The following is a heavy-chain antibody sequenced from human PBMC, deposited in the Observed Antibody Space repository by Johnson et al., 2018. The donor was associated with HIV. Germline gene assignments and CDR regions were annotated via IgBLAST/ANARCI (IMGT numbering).Heavy chain of an antibody. Sequence: QVQLVESGGGLVQPGGSLRLSCVASGFTFSSYGMHWVRQAPGKGLEWVAFIRYDGSNKYYADSVKGRFTISRDNSKNTLYLQMNSLRAEDTAEYYCAKDSRRWGAFSDAFDIWGQGTMVTVSS. D-gene: IGHD1-26*01. CDR1: GFTFSSYG. CDR3: AKDSRRWGAFSDAFDI. J-gene: IGHJ3*02. V-gene: IGHV3-30*02. CDR2: IRYDGSNK.